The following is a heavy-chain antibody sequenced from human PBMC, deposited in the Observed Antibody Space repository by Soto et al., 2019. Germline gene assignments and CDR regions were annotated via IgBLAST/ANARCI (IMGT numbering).Heavy chain of an antibody. CDR2: IWYDGSNK. D-gene: IGHD1-1*01. V-gene: IGHV3-33*08. CDR3: ARDRGTYYYYYYGMDV. J-gene: IGHJ6*02. CDR1: GFTVSSYC. Sequence: GGSLRLSCAASGFTVSSYCMDWVRQAPGKGLEWVAVIWYDGSNKYYADSVKGRFTISRDNSKNTLYLQMNSLRAEDTAVYYCARDRGTYYYYYYGMDVWGQGTTVTVSS.